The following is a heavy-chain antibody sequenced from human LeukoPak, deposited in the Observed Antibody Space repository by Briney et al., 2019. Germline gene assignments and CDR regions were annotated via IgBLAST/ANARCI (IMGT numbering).Heavy chain of an antibody. V-gene: IGHV3-30*03. CDR1: GFTFSSFG. CDR3: ARDRGLRYFDWLQIDY. J-gene: IGHJ4*02. D-gene: IGHD3-9*01. Sequence: GGSLRLSCAASGFTFSSFGMHWVRQAPGKGLEWVAVISYDGSNKYYADSVKGRFTISRDNSKNTLYLQMNSLRAEDTAVYYCARDRGLRYFDWLQIDYWGQGTLVTVSS. CDR2: ISYDGSNK.